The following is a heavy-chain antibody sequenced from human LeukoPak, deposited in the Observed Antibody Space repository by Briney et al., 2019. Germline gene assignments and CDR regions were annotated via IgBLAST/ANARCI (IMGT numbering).Heavy chain of an antibody. Sequence: GGSLRLSCTTSGFTFGDYSMSWFRQAPGKGLEWVGFIRSKGYGGTAEYAASVKVRFTISRDDSNSIAYLQMASLKTEDTAVYYCTREIRYFDWFQADYWGQGTLVTVSS. CDR1: GFTFGDYS. CDR2: IRSKGYGGTA. V-gene: IGHV3-49*03. CDR3: TREIRYFDWFQADY. D-gene: IGHD3-9*01. J-gene: IGHJ4*02.